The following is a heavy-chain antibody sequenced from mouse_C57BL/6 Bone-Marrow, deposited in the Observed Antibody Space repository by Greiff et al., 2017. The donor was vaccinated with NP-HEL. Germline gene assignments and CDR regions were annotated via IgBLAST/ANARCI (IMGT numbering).Heavy chain of an antibody. CDR2: IYPGDGDT. Sequence: VQLVESGPELVKPGASVKISCKASGYAFSSSWMNWVKQRPGKGLEWIGRIYPGDGDTNYNGKFKGKATLTADKSSSTAYMQLSSLTSEDSAVYFCARSHYGSSWYFDVWGTGTTVTVSS. CDR3: ARSHYGSSWYFDV. CDR1: GYAFSSSW. V-gene: IGHV1-82*01. J-gene: IGHJ1*03. D-gene: IGHD1-1*01.